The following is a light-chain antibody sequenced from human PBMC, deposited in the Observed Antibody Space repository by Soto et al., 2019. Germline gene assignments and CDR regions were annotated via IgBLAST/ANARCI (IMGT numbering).Light chain of an antibody. J-gene: IGLJ3*02. CDR1: NIGSKN. Sequence: SYELTQPLSVSVALGQTARITCGGNNIGSKNVHWYQQKPGQARVLVIYRDSNRPSGIPERFSGSNSGNTATLTISRAQAGDEADYDCQVLDSSTARVFGGGTKLTVL. CDR3: QVLDSSTARV. V-gene: IGLV3-9*01. CDR2: RDS.